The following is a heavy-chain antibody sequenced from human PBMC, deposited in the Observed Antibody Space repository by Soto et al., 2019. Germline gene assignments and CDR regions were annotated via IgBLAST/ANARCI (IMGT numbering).Heavy chain of an antibody. CDR3: ARDRGGYGVYDD. J-gene: IGHJ4*02. Sequence: QVQLPESGPGLVKPSQTLSLTCSVSAGSISSGCYYWNWLRQPPGKVLEWIGYIYHSGGTSSSPSLRSRVTISVDTSENQFSLKRSSVTSADTAVYYCARDRGGYGVYDDWGQGTLVTVSS. V-gene: IGHV4-31*03. D-gene: IGHD5-12*01. CDR2: IYHSGGT. CDR1: AGSISSGCYY.